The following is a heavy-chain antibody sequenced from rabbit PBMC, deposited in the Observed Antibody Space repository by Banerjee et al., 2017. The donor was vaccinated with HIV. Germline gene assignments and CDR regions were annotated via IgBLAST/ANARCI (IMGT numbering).Heavy chain of an antibody. J-gene: IGHJ6*01. CDR3: ARDTGSSFSSYGMDL. CDR2: IYTDSSGTT. CDR1: GFSFSSSYW. D-gene: IGHD8-1*01. V-gene: IGHV1S45*01. Sequence: QEQLEESGGDLVKPEGSLTLTCTASGFSFSSSYWICWVRQAPGKGLEWIACIYTDSSGTTYYASWAKGRFTISKTSSTTVTLQMTSLTVADTATYFCARDTGSSFSSYGMDLWGQGTLVTVS.